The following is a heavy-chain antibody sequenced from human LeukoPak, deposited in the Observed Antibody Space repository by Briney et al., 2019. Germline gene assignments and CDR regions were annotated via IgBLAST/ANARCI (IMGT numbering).Heavy chain of an antibody. CDR2: ISGSGGST. D-gene: IGHD6-13*01. CDR3: ARGPIAAAGTFVDY. Sequence: GGSLRLSCAASGFTFSSYAMSWVRQAPGKGLEWVSAISGSGGSTYYADSVKGRFTISRDNSKNTLYLQMNSLRAEDTAVYYCARGPIAAAGTFVDYWGQGTLVTVSS. CDR1: GFTFSSYA. V-gene: IGHV3-23*01. J-gene: IGHJ4*02.